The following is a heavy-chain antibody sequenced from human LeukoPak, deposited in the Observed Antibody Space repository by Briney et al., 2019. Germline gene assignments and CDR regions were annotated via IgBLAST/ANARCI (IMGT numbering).Heavy chain of an antibody. V-gene: IGHV3-23*01. CDR2: IVGSGGST. D-gene: IGHD4-17*01. CDR3: AKDRLGDYYFDY. J-gene: IGHJ4*02. Sequence: GGSLRLSCAVSGFTFSSYAMSWVRQAPGKGLEWVSGIVGSGGSTYSADSVKGRFTISRDNSKNTLLLQMNSLRGEDTAVYYCAKDRLGDYYFDYWGQGTLVTVSS. CDR1: GFTFSSYA.